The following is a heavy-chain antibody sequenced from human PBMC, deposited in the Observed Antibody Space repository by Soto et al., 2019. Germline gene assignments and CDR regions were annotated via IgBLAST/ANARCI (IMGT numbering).Heavy chain of an antibody. CDR2: ISFDGSNK. D-gene: IGHD6-19*01. V-gene: IGHV3-30*18. CDR3: AKDWAPSSAAYYFDF. Sequence: GGSLRLSCAASGFTFSAYGIHWVRQAPGKGLEWVAVISFDGSNKYYAGSVKGRFTISRDNSKNTVYLQMNSLRAEDTAVYYCAKDWAPSSAAYYFDFWGQGXLVTVYS. CDR1: GFTFSAYG. J-gene: IGHJ4*02.